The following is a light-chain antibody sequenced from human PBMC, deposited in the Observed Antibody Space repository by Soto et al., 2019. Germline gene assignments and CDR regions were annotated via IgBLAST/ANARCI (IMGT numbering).Light chain of an antibody. CDR3: CLYAVTFYV. CDR2: DVS. CDR1: ISDVGTYDF. Sequence: QSVLTQPRSVSGSPGQSVTISCTGTISDVGTYDFVSWYQQHPGKAPRLMIFDVSERHAGVPDRFSGSKSGNTASLTISGLQAEDEADYYCCLYAVTFYVFGTGTKVTVL. J-gene: IGLJ1*01. V-gene: IGLV2-11*01.